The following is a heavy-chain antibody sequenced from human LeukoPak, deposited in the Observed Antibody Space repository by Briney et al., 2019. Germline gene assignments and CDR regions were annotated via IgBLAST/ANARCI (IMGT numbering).Heavy chain of an antibody. V-gene: IGHV1-69*02. D-gene: IGHD3-10*01. Sequence: SVKVSCKASGGTFSSYTISWVRQAPGQGLEWMGRIIPILGIANYAQKFQGRVSITADKSTSTAYMELSSLRSEDTAVYYCASTYYYGSGSYFPDYYYYMDVWGKGTTVTVSS. J-gene: IGHJ6*03. CDR3: ASTYYYGSGSYFPDYYYYMDV. CDR1: GGTFSSYT. CDR2: IIPILGIA.